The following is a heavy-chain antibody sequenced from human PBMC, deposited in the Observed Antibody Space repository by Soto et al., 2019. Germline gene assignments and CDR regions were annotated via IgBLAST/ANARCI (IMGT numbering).Heavy chain of an antibody. CDR2: ITPMFGTG. CDR1: GGTFNRYA. V-gene: IGHV1-69*12. D-gene: IGHD6-19*01. J-gene: IGHJ2*01. Sequence: QVQLVQSGAEVKKPGSSVKVSCKASGGTFNRYAISWLRQAPGQGPEWMGGITPMFGTGNYAQKFQGRVTITADESTNTVHMELRRLTSEDTAVYYCAQTLGSAVAGPGRFDLWGRGTRVIVSS. CDR3: AQTLGSAVAGPGRFDL.